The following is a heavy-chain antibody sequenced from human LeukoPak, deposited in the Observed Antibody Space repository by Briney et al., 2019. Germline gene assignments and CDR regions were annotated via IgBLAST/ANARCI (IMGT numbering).Heavy chain of an antibody. V-gene: IGHV3-7*01. CDR1: GFTFSSYW. Sequence: GGSLRLSCAASGFTFSSYWMSWVRQAPGKGLEWVANIKQDGSEKCYVDSVKGRFTISRDNAKNSLYLQMNSLRAEDTAVYYCARDLLCSGGSCDYWGQGTLVTVSS. CDR3: ARDLLCSGGSCDY. D-gene: IGHD2-15*01. CDR2: IKQDGSEK. J-gene: IGHJ4*02.